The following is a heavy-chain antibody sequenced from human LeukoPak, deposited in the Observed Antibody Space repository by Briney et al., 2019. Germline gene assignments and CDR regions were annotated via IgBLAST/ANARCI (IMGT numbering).Heavy chain of an antibody. CDR2: IYYSGST. CDR1: GGSISSSSYY. CDR3: ARGGRRVEMATIFDY. V-gene: IGHV4-39*07. Sequence: SETLSLTCTVSGGSISSSSYYWGWIRQPPGKGLEWIGSIYYSGSTYYNPSLKSRVTISVDTSKNQFSLKLSSVTAADTAVYYCARGGRRVEMATIFDYWGQGTLVTVSS. D-gene: IGHD5-24*01. J-gene: IGHJ4*02.